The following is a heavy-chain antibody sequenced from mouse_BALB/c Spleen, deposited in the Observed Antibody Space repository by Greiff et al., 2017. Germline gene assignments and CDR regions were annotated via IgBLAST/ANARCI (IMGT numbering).Heavy chain of an antibody. J-gene: IGHJ3*01. Sequence: EVQLVESGGGLVQPGGSLKLSCAASGFTFSSYTMSWVRQTPEKRLEWVAYISNGGGSTYYPDTVKGRFTISRDNAKNTLYLQVSSLKSEDTAMYYCARQGDYYGSFAYWGQGTLVTVSA. D-gene: IGHD1-1*01. CDR1: GFTFSSYT. V-gene: IGHV5-12-2*01. CDR2: ISNGGGST. CDR3: ARQGDYYGSFAY.